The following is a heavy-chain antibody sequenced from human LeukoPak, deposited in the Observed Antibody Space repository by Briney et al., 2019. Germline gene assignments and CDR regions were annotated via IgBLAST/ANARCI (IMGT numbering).Heavy chain of an antibody. CDR3: ARASRLGELSLGY. CDR2: IYYSGTT. J-gene: IGHJ4*02. Sequence: SETLSLTCTVPGGSISSGGHYWSWIRQHPGKGLEWFGYIYYSGTTYYNPSLKSRVTISVGTSKIQFSLKLSSVTAADTAVYYCARASRLGELSLGYWGQGTLVTVSS. V-gene: IGHV4-31*03. D-gene: IGHD3-16*02. CDR1: GGSISSGGHY.